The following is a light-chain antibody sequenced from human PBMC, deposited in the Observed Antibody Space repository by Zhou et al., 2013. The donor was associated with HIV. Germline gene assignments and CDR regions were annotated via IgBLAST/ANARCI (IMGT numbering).Light chain of an antibody. V-gene: IGKV1-5*03. J-gene: IGKJ1*01. CDR1: QSISTW. CDR2: RAS. Sequence: DIQMTQSPSTLSASVGDRVTITCRASQSISTWLAWYQQKPGKAPKLLIYRASTLESGVPSRFSGSGSGTEFTLIISSLQPEDFATYYCQRSYNSPQTFGPGTKVDI. CDR3: QRSYNSPQT.